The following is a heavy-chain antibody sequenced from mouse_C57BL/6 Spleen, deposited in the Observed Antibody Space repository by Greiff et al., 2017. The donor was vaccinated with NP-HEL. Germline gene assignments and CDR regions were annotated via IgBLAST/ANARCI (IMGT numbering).Heavy chain of an antibody. V-gene: IGHV1-69*01. D-gene: IGHD1-1*01. CDR3: ARGRKNYYGSSFYWYFDV. CDR2: IDPSDSYT. Sequence: VQLQQPGAELVMPGASVKLSCKASGYTFTSYWMHWVKQRPGQGLEWIGEIDPSDSYTNYNQKFKGKSTLTVDKSSSTAYMQLSSLTSEDSAVYYCARGRKNYYGSSFYWYFDVWGTGTTVTVSS. CDR1: GYTFTSYW. J-gene: IGHJ1*03.